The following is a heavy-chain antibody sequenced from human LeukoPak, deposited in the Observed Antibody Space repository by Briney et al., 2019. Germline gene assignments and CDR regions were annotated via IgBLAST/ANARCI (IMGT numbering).Heavy chain of an antibody. Sequence: GGSLRLSCAASGFTVSSTFMSWVRQAPGKGLEWVSVIYSGGNTYYADSVKGRFTISRDHSKNSLYLQMNSLRADDTAVYFCARDEGVRSGWFDPWGQGTLVTVSA. V-gene: IGHV3-53*01. CDR1: GFTVSSTF. D-gene: IGHD4-17*01. CDR3: ARDEGVRSGWFDP. CDR2: IYSGGNT. J-gene: IGHJ5*02.